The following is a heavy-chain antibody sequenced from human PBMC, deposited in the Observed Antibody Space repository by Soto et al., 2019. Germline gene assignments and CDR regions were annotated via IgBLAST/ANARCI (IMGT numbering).Heavy chain of an antibody. D-gene: IGHD6-13*01. CDR3: AKPTAPSSSNYYFDY. CDR2: ISGSGGGT. V-gene: IGHV3-23*01. CDR1: GFTFSSYA. Sequence: GGSLRLSCAASGFTFSSYAMSWVRQAPGKGLEWVSAISGSGGGTYYADSVKGRFTISRDNSKNTLYLQMNSLRAEDTAVYYCAKPTAPSSSNYYFDYWGQGTLVTVSS. J-gene: IGHJ4*02.